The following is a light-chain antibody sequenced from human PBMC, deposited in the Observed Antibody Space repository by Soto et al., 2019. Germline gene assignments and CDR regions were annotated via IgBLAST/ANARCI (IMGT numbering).Light chain of an antibody. Sequence: QSVLTQPPSVSGAPGQRVTISCTGSSSNIGAGHDVHWYQHLPGTTPKLLIYGNGNRPSGVPDRFSGSKSGTSATLGITGFQTGDEADYYCGSWDSSLSAYVFGTGTKVTVL. V-gene: IGLV1-40*01. J-gene: IGLJ1*01. CDR1: SSNIGAGHD. CDR2: GNG. CDR3: GSWDSSLSAYV.